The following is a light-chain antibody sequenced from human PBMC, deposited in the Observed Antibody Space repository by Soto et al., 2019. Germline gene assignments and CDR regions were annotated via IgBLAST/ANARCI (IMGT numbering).Light chain of an antibody. CDR3: ASYAGTKLFV. CDR2: EVT. Sequence: QSALTQPASVSGSPGQSITISCTGTSSDVGGYNYVSWYQQHPGKAPKLVIYEVTKRPSGVPDRFSGSKSGSTASLTVSGLQADDEAEYYCASYAGTKLFVFGSGTKLTVL. CDR1: SSDVGGYNY. V-gene: IGLV2-8*01. J-gene: IGLJ1*01.